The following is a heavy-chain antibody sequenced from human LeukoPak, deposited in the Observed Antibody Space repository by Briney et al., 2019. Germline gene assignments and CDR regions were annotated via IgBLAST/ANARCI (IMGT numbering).Heavy chain of an antibody. J-gene: IGHJ3*02. CDR3: ARDLAMGIDSDAFDI. V-gene: IGHV1-46*01. CDR1: GYTFTSYY. Sequence: ASVKASCKASGYTFTSYYMHWVRQAPGQGLEWMGIINPSGGSTSYAQKFQGRVTMTRDTSTSTVYMELSSLRSEDTAVYYCARDLAMGIDSDAFDIWGQGTMVTVSS. D-gene: IGHD6-19*01. CDR2: INPSGGST.